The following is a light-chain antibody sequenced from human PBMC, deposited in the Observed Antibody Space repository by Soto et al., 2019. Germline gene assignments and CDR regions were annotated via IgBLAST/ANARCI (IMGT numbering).Light chain of an antibody. V-gene: IGKV3-15*01. CDR3: QQHNDWPLT. Sequence: EIVMTQSPATLSESPGERVTLSCRASQSVSNNLAWYQQKPGQAPRLLIYGATATATGIPARFSGSGSGTEFTLTISSLQSEDFALYYCQQHNDWPLTFGGGTKVEIK. CDR2: GAT. J-gene: IGKJ4*01. CDR1: QSVSNN.